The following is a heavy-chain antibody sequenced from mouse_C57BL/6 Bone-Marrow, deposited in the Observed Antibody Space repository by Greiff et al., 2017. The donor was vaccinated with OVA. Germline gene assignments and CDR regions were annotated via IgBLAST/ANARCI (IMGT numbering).Heavy chain of an antibody. CDR1: GYTFTDYN. CDR2: INPNNGGT. V-gene: IGHV1-22*01. CDR3: EREDYSNYDYYFDY. D-gene: IGHD2-5*01. J-gene: IGHJ2*01. Sequence: EVQLQQSGPELVKPGASVKMSCKASGYTFTDYNMHWVKQSHGKSLEWIGYINPNNGGTSYNQKFKGKATLTVNKSSSTAYMELRSLTSEDSAVYYCEREDYSNYDYYFDYWGQGTTLTVSS.